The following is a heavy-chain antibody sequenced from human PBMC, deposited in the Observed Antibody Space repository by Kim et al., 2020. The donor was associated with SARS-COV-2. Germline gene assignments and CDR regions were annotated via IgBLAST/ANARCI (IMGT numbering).Heavy chain of an antibody. Sequence: SVKVSCKASGGTFSSYAISWVRQAPGQGLEWMGRIITLLDMTKYAQKFQGRVTITAGKSTSTAYMELTSLRSEDTAEYYCARGPRYGDYGGGWVDPWGQ. CDR2: IITLLDMT. D-gene: IGHD4-17*01. J-gene: IGHJ5*02. CDR3: ARGPRYGDYGGGWVDP. V-gene: IGHV1-69*04. CDR1: GGTFSSYA.